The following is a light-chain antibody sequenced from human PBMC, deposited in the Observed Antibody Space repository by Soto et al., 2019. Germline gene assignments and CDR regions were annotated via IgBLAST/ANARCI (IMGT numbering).Light chain of an antibody. J-gene: IGLJ1*01. CDR2: EVS. Sequence: QSVLTQPASVSGSPGQSITISCTGTSSDVGGYNYVSWYQQHPVKAPKLMIYEVSNRPSGVSNRFSGSKSGNTASLSISGLQAEDEADYYCSSYTSSSTFYVFGTGTKVTVL. CDR1: SSDVGGYNY. CDR3: SSYTSSSTFYV. V-gene: IGLV2-14*01.